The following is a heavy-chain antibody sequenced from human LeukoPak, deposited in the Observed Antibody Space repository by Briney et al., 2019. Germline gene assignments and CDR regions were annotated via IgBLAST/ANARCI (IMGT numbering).Heavy chain of an antibody. D-gene: IGHD4-17*01. V-gene: IGHV5-51*01. CDR2: IYPGDSDT. CDR3: ARPNDYGYYFDY. J-gene: IGHJ4*02. CDR1: GYSFNNYW. Sequence: PGESLKISWKGSGYSFNNYWIGWVRQMPGKGLEWMGIIYPGDSDTRYSPSFQGQVTISVDKSISTAYLQWSSLKASDTAIYYCARPNDYGYYFDYWGQGTLVTVST.